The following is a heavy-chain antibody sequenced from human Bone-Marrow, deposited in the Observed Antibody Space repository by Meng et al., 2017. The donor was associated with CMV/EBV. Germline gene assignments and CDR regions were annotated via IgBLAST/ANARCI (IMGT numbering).Heavy chain of an antibody. Sequence: SAQVSCKASGGTFSSYAISWVRQAPGQGLEWMGGIIPLLGIANYAQKFQGRVTITADKSTSTAYMELSSLRSEDMAVYYCARASVGSGWYYFDYWGQGTLVTVSS. CDR1: GGTFSSYA. D-gene: IGHD6-19*01. V-gene: IGHV1-69*10. CDR3: ARASVGSGWYYFDY. CDR2: IIPLLGIA. J-gene: IGHJ4*02.